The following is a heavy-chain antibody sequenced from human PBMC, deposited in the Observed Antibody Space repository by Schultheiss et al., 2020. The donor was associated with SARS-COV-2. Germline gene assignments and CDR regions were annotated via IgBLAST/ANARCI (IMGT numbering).Heavy chain of an antibody. Sequence: SETLSLTCAVYGGSFSGYYWGWIRQPPGKGLEWIGYIYYSWSTNYNPSLKSRVTISVDTSKNQFSLKLSSVTAADTAVYYCARAGSSRVRGGWFDPWGQGTLVTVSS. CDR1: GGSFSGYY. D-gene: IGHD6-13*01. J-gene: IGHJ5*02. CDR2: IYYSWST. V-gene: IGHV4-59*08. CDR3: ARAGSSRVRGGWFDP.